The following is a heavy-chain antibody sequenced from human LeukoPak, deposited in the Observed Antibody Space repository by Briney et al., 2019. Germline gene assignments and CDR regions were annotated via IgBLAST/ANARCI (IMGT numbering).Heavy chain of an antibody. CDR1: GGSISSGSYY. D-gene: IGHD3-22*01. J-gene: IGHJ6*03. CDR2: IYTSGST. Sequence: PSETLSLTCTVSGGSISSGSYYWSWIRQSAGKGLEWIGRIYTSGSTNYNPPLKSRVTMSVHTSKNQFSLKLTSVTAADTAMYYCVATMNLDYYYMDVWGKGTTVTVSS. V-gene: IGHV4-61*02. CDR3: VATMNLDYYYMDV.